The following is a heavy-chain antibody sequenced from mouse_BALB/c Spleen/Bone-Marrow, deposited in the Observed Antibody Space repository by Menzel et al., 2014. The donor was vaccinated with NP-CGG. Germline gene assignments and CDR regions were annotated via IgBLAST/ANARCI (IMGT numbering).Heavy chain of an antibody. CDR2: IAPGSGST. CDR3: ARRYFDV. CDR1: GYTFTSYW. J-gene: IGHJ1*01. V-gene: IGHV1S41*01. Sequence: DLVKPGASVKLSCKASGYTFTSYWINWIKQRPGQGLEWIGRIAPGSGSTYYNEMFKGKATLTVDTSSSTAYIQLSSLSSEDSAVYFGARRYFDVWGAGTTVTVSS.